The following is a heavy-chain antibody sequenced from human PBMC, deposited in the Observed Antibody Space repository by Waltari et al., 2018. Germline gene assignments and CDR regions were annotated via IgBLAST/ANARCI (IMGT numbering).Heavy chain of an antibody. CDR3: AKGDLGGYCSGGSCYEGFFDY. V-gene: IGHV3-30*18. Sequence: QVQLVESGGGVVQPGRSLRLSCAASGFTFRSYGMHWVRQAPGKGLGWVAVIWYDGSNKYYADAVKGRFTISRDNSKNTLYLQMNSLRAEDTAVYYCAKGDLGGYCSGGSCYEGFFDYWGQGTLVTVSS. D-gene: IGHD2-15*01. CDR1: GFTFRSYG. CDR2: IWYDGSNK. J-gene: IGHJ4*02.